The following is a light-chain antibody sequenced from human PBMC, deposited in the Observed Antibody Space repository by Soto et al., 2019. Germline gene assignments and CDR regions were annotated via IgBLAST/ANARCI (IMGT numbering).Light chain of an antibody. Sequence: SYELTQSLSVSVAPGQTARITCGRNNIGSKNVHWYQQKPGQAPVQVIYRDNNRPSGIPERFSGSNSGSTATLTISRVQAGDEADYYCQVWDSSTAVFGGGTKVTVL. CDR3: QVWDSSTAV. CDR1: NIGSKN. J-gene: IGLJ3*02. V-gene: IGLV3-9*01. CDR2: RDN.